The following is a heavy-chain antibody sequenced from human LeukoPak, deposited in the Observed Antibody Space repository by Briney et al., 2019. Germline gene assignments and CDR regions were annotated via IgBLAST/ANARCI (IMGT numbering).Heavy chain of an antibody. Sequence: ASVTVSCKASGYTFTSYGISWVRQAPGQGLEWMGWISAYNGNTNYAQKLQGRVTMTTDTSTSTAYMELRSLRSDDTAVYYCARDGCSSTSCYESDDYGGQGTLVTVSS. CDR1: GYTFTSYG. CDR2: ISAYNGNT. D-gene: IGHD2-2*01. V-gene: IGHV1-18*01. CDR3: ARDGCSSTSCYESDDY. J-gene: IGHJ4*02.